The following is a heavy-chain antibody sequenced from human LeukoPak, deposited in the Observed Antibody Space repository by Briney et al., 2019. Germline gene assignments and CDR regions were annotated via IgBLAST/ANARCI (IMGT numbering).Heavy chain of an antibody. CDR1: GGTFSSYA. D-gene: IGHD3-10*01. CDR3: ARDRAPPHYGMDV. CDR2: IIPIFGTA. Sequence: ASVKVSCKASGGTFSSYAISWVRQAPGQGLEWMGGIIPIFGTANYAQKFQGRVTITADESTSTAYMELSSLRSEDTAVYYCARDRAPPHYGMDVWGQGTTVTVSS. V-gene: IGHV1-69*13. J-gene: IGHJ6*02.